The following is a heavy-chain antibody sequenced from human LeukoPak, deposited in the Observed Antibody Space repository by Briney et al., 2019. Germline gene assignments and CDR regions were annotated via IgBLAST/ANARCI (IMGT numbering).Heavy chain of an antibody. J-gene: IGHJ5*02. CDR2: ISPSGTT. V-gene: IGHV4-4*07. CDR1: GGYTGSHY. Sequence: ASETLSLTCTVSGGYTGSHYWSWIRQPAGKGLEWIGRISPSGTTTYNPSLGSRVTMSVDTSKNYFSLRLSSVTAADTAVYYCARDFYASGFYSWFDPWGQGMLVTVSS. CDR3: ARDFYASGFYSWFDP. D-gene: IGHD2/OR15-2a*01.